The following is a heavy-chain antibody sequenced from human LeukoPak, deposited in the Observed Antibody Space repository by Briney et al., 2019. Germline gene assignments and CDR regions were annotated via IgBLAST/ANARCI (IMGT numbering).Heavy chain of an antibody. D-gene: IGHD6-13*01. V-gene: IGHV3-74*01. CDR2: INSDGSST. CDR1: GFTFSSYW. CDR3: ARAPGLAAAGIPPYYYYGMDG. Sequence: GGSLRLSCAASGFTFSSYWMHWVRQAPGKGLVWVSRINSDGSSTSYADSVKGRFTISRDNAKNTLYLQMNSLRAEDTAVYYCARAPGLAAAGIPPYYYYGMDGGGQGTTVTVSS. J-gene: IGHJ6*02.